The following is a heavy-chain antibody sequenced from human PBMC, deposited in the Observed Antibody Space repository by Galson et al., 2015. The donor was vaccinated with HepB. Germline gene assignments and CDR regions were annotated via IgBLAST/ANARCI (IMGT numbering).Heavy chain of an antibody. CDR3: ARDLGRGGLYGDSVSPDY. D-gene: IGHD4-17*01. Sequence: SLRLSCAASGFTFSTYAIHWVRQAPGKGLEWVAVISYDGSKKYYADSVKGRFTISRDNSKNTLYLQMNSLRAEDTAVYYCARDLGRGGLYGDSVSPDYWGQGTLVTVSS. J-gene: IGHJ4*02. CDR1: GFTFSTYA. CDR2: ISYDGSKK. V-gene: IGHV3-30-3*01.